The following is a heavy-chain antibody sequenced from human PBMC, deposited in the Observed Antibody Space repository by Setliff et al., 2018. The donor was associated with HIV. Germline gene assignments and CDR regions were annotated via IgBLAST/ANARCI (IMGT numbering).Heavy chain of an antibody. CDR2: ISHTGST. CDR1: GGSFSAYY. CDR3: ARDKRYRFPFDS. Sequence: SETLSLTCAVYGGSFSAYYWGWIRQSPEMGLEWIAEISHTGSTKYNPSLGSRVTISLATSKNQFSLSLRSLSAADTAVYYCARDKRYRFPFDSWGQGTLVTVS. D-gene: IGHD2-2*02. V-gene: IGHV4-34*01. J-gene: IGHJ4*02.